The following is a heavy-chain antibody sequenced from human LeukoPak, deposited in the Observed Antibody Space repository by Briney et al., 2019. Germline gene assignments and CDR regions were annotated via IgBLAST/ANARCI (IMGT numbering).Heavy chain of an antibody. D-gene: IGHD1-26*01. CDR2: IYTSGST. Sequence: PSETLSLTCTVSGGSISSYYWSWIRQPAGKGLEWIGRIYTSGSTNYNPSLKSRVTISVDKSKNQFSLKLSSVTAADTAVYYCARNGGSGTYYDGSFDYWGQGTLVTVSS. CDR3: ARNGGSGTYYDGSFDY. CDR1: GGSISSYY. J-gene: IGHJ4*02. V-gene: IGHV4-4*07.